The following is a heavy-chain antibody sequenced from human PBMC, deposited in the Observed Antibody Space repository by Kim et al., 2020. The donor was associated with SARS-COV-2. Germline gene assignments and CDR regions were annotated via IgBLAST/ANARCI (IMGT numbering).Heavy chain of an antibody. CDR1: GYTFTGYY. D-gene: IGHD4-17*01. CDR2: INPNSGGT. CDR3: ASGVHLYGDPDYYYYYGMDV. Sequence: ASVKVSCKASGYTFTGYYMHWVRQAPGQGLEWMGRINPNSGGTNYAQKFQGRVTMTRDTSISTAYMELSMLRSDDTAVYYCASGVHLYGDPDYYYYYGMDVWGQGTTVTVSS. J-gene: IGHJ6*02. V-gene: IGHV1-2*06.